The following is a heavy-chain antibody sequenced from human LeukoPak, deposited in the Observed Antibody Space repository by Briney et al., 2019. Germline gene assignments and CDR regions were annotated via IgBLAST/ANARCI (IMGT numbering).Heavy chain of an antibody. D-gene: IGHD2-15*01. CDR1: GGSFSGYY. J-gene: IGHJ5*02. V-gene: IGHV4-34*01. CDR2: INHSGST. CDR3: AGGGDYSGWFDP. Sequence: SETLSLTCAVYGGSFSGYYWSWIRQPPGKGLEWIGEINHSGSTNYNPSLKSRVTISVDTSKNQFSLKLSSVTAEDTAVYYCAGGGDYSGWFDPWGQGTLVIVSS.